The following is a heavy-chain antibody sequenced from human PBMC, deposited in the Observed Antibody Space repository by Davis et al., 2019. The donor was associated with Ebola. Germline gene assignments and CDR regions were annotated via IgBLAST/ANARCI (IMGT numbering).Heavy chain of an antibody. CDR2: ISYDGSNK. V-gene: IGHV3-30-3*01. D-gene: IGHD1-1*01. CDR3: TLLQEHL. J-gene: IGHJ6*01. CDR1: GFTFSSYA. Sequence: GESLKISCAASGFTFSSYAMHWVRQAPGKGLEWVAVISYDGSNKYYADSVKCRFTISRDNSKNTLYLQMNSLHQGHIGLPTGTLLQEHLWG.